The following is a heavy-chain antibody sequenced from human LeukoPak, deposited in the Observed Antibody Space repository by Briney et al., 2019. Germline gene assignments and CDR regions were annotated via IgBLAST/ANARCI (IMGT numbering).Heavy chain of an antibody. D-gene: IGHD1-14*01. J-gene: IGHJ4*02. Sequence: SETLSLTCTVSGGSISNGDHYWSWIRQHPGKGLEWIGHIYYSGSTYYNPSLKSRVTISVDTSKNQFSLRLSSVTAADAAVYYCARSPYGNSFDYWGQGTLVTVSS. V-gene: IGHV4-61*08. CDR3: ARSPYGNSFDY. CDR1: GGSISNGDHY. CDR2: IYYSGST.